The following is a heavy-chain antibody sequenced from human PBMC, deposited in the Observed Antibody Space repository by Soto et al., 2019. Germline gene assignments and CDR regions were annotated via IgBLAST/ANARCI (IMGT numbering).Heavy chain of an antibody. CDR2: MNPNSGNT. V-gene: IGHV1-8*01. D-gene: IGHD2-15*01. Sequence: ASVKVSCKASGYTFTSYDINWVRQATGQGLEWMGWMNPNSGNTGYAQKLQGRVTMTTDTSTSTAYMELRSLRSDDTAVYYCARELDCSGGSCYYYYGMDVWGQGTTVTVSS. CDR1: GYTFTSYD. J-gene: IGHJ6*02. CDR3: ARELDCSGGSCYYYYGMDV.